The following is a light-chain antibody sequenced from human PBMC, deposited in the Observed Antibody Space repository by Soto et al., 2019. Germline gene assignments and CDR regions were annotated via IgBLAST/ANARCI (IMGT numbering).Light chain of an antibody. CDR1: QSVSNNY. CDR2: GAS. Sequence: SQSVSNNYLAWYQQKPGQAPRLLIYGASNRATGIPDRFSGSGSGTDFTLTISRLEPEDFAVYYCQQYGSSGTFGQGTKVDIK. CDR3: QQYGSSGT. V-gene: IGKV3-20*01. J-gene: IGKJ1*01.